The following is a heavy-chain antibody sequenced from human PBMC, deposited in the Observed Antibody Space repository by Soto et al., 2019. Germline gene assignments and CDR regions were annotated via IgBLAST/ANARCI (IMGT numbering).Heavy chain of an antibody. Sequence: ASVKVSCKASGYTFTSYYMHWVRQAPGQGLEWMGIINPSGGSTSYAQKFQGRVTMTRDTSTSTVYMELSSLRSEDTDVYYCARDREYYYDSSGYSYYMDVWGKGTTVTVSS. CDR2: INPSGGST. V-gene: IGHV1-46*01. CDR1: GYTFTSYY. D-gene: IGHD3-22*01. CDR3: ARDREYYYDSSGYSYYMDV. J-gene: IGHJ6*03.